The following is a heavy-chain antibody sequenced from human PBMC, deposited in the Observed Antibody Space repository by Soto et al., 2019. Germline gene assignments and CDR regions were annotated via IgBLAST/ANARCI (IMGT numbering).Heavy chain of an antibody. CDR3: ARLGYGGETYYYGSGSYYNIFDAFDI. CDR2: INPNSGGT. V-gene: IGHV1-2*04. J-gene: IGHJ3*02. CDR1: GYTFTGYY. Sequence: GASVKVSCKASGYTFTGYYMHWVRQAPGQGLEWMGWINPNSGGTNYAQKFQGWVTMTRDTSISTAYMELSRLRSDDTAVYYCARLGYGGETYYYGSGSYYNIFDAFDIWGQGTMFTVSS. D-gene: IGHD3-10*01.